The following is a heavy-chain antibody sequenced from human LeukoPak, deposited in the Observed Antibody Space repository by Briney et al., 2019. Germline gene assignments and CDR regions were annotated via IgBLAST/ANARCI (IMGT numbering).Heavy chain of an antibody. CDR3: ARDSGSEPTYYYDSSGPSDY. D-gene: IGHD3-22*01. CDR1: GFTFSSYA. V-gene: IGHV3-30*01. J-gene: IGHJ4*02. CDR2: ISYDGSNK. Sequence: GGSLRLSCAASGFTFSSYAMHWVRQAPGKGLEWVAVISYDGSNKYYADSVKGRFTISRDNSKNTLYLQMNGLRAEDTAVYYCARDSGSEPTYYYDSSGPSDYWGQGTLVTVSS.